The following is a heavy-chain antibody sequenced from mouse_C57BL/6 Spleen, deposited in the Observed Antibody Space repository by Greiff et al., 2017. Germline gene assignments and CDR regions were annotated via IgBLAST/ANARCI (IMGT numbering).Heavy chain of an antibody. D-gene: IGHD2-3*01. J-gene: IGHJ4*01. V-gene: IGHV1-52*01. CDR2: IDPSDSET. CDR1: GYTFTSYW. CDR3: AREGWLLLMDY. Sequence: QVQLQQPGAELVRPGSSVKLSCKASGYTFTSYWMHWVKQRPIQGLEWIGNIDPSDSETHYNQKFKDKATLTVDKSSSTAYMQLSSLTSADAAVYDCAREGWLLLMDYWGQGTSVTVSS.